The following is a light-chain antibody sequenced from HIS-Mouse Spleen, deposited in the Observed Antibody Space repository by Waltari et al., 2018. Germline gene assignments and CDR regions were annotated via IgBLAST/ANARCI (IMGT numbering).Light chain of an antibody. CDR2: RNK. Sequence: QSVLTQPPSASGTPGQRVTIPCSGSSSNIGSNYVSWYQQLPGTAPKLLIYRNKQRPSGVPDRFSGSKSGTSASLAISGLRSEDEADYYCAAWDDSLSGWVFGGGTKLTVL. J-gene: IGLJ3*02. V-gene: IGLV1-47*01. CDR1: SSNIGSNY. CDR3: AAWDDSLSGWV.